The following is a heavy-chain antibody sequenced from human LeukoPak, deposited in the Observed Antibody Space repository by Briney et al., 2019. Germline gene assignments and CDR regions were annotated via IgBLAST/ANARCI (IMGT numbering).Heavy chain of an antibody. Sequence: ASVKVSCKASGYTFTGYYMHWVRQAPGQGLEWMGWINPNSGGTNYAQKFQGRVTMTRDASISTAYMELSRLRSDDTAVYYCARDVGATMVYYYMDVWGKGTTVTVSS. CDR2: INPNSGGT. D-gene: IGHD1-26*01. V-gene: IGHV1-2*02. CDR3: ARDVGATMVYYYMDV. J-gene: IGHJ6*03. CDR1: GYTFTGYY.